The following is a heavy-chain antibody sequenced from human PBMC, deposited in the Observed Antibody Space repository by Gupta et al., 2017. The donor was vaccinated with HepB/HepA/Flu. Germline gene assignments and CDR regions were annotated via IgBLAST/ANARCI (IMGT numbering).Heavy chain of an antibody. CDR2: ISYDGSNK. Sequence: QVQLVESGGGVVQPGRSLGLSCAASGFTFSSYGMHWVRQAPGKGLEWVAVISYDGSNKYYADSVKGRFTISRDNSKNTLYLQMNSLRAEDTAVYYCAKEGSSHHYYYYYYMDVWGKGTTVTVSS. CDR3: AKEGSSHHYYYYYYMDV. CDR1: GFTFSSYG. V-gene: IGHV3-30*18. J-gene: IGHJ6*03. D-gene: IGHD2-15*01.